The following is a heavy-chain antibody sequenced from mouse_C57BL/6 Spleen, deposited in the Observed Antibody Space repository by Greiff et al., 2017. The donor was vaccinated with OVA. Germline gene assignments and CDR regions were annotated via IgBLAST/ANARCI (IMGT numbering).Heavy chain of an antibody. D-gene: IGHD1-1*01. CDR3: ARKDYGSSPYYAMDY. CDR1: GYTFTSYW. CDR2: IDPSDSYT. V-gene: IGHV1-69*01. J-gene: IGHJ4*01. Sequence: QVQLQQPGAELVMPGASVKLSCKASGYTFTSYWMHWVKQRPGQGLEWIGEIDPSDSYTNYNQKFKGKSTLTVDKSSSTAYMQLSSLTSEDSAVYYCARKDYGSSPYYAMDYWGQGTSVTVSS.